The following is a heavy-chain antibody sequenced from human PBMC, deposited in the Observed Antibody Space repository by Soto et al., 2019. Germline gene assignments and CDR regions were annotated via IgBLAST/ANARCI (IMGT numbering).Heavy chain of an antibody. J-gene: IGHJ5*02. CDR1: GFTFSTYW. D-gene: IGHD6-13*01. Sequence: EVQLVESGGGLVQPGGSLRLSCAASGFTFSTYWMSWVRQAPGKGLEWVANIKPDGGEKHYVDSVRGRFTVARDNAKNSLDLKMNSLRVEDTAVYYCARDLAVAGLWDPGGQGTLVTVSS. V-gene: IGHV3-7*01. CDR2: IKPDGGEK. CDR3: ARDLAVAGLWDP.